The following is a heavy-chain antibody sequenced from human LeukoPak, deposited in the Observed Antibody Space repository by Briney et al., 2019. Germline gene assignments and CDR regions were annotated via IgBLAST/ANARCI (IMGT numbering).Heavy chain of an antibody. CDR2: IYYSGST. Sequence: SEILSLTCTVSGGSISSSSYYWGWIRQPPGKGLEWIGSIYYSGSTYYNPSLKSRVTISVDTSKNQFSLKLSSVTAADTAVYYCARGARYSSSWYHSPHWFDPWGQGTLVTVSS. CDR3: ARGARYSSSWYHSPHWFDP. CDR1: GGSISSSSYY. V-gene: IGHV4-39*07. J-gene: IGHJ5*02. D-gene: IGHD6-13*01.